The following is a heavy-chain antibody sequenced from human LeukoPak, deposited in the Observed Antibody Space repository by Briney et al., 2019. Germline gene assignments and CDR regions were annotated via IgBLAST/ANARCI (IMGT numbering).Heavy chain of an antibody. Sequence: PGGSLRLSCVASGFTFGDNWMNWVRQAPGKGLEWVASIRKDGSEKYYVDSVKGRFTISRDNVKNSLYLQMNRLRPEDTAVYYCRGGHYSGLERWGRGTLVTVST. CDR2: IRKDGSEK. CDR1: GFTFGDNW. D-gene: IGHD3-10*01. CDR3: RGGHYSGLER. V-gene: IGHV3-7*01. J-gene: IGHJ4*02.